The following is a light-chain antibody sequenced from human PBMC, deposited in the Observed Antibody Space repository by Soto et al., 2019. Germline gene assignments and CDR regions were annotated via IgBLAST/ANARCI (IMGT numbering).Light chain of an antibody. J-gene: IGKJ5*01. V-gene: IGKV3-11*01. CDR1: QTINKY. CDR2: DAS. Sequence: EIVLTQSPGTLSLSPGERANLSCRTSQTINKYLAWYQQKPGQAPRLLIYDASNRATGIPARFSGSGSGTDFTLTISSLEPEDFAVYYCQQRSNGPIAFGQGTRLEIK. CDR3: QQRSNGPIA.